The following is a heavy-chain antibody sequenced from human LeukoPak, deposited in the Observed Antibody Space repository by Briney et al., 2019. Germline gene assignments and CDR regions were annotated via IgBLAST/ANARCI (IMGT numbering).Heavy chain of an antibody. CDR1: GFSFSTYP. CDR3: ARADSDWLLAG. J-gene: IGHJ4*02. V-gene: IGHV3-64*01. CDR2: ISGNGGST. Sequence: GGSLRLSCAASGFSFSTYPMHWVRQAPGKGLEYVSSISGNGGSTYYASSVKGRFTISRDNSKSTMYLQMGSLRGEDMAVYYCARADSDWLLAGWGQGTLATVSS. D-gene: IGHD3-9*01.